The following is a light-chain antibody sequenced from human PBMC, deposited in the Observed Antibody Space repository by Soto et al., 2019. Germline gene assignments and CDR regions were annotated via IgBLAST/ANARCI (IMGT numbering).Light chain of an antibody. J-gene: IGKJ1*01. Sequence: IGLPQSPGTLSLSPGERATLSCRASQSVSSNYLAWYQQKRGQAPRLLIYGASSRATGIPTRFSGSGSGTDFTLTISRLEPEDFAVYYCQQYDTSPRTFGQGTKVEI. CDR2: GAS. CDR3: QQYDTSPRT. V-gene: IGKV3-20*01. CDR1: QSVSSNY.